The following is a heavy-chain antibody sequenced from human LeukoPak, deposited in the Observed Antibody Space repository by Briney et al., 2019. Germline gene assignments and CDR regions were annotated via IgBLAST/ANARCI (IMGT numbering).Heavy chain of an antibody. CDR1: GFTVSNSY. CDR2: IYSGDIGGYT. Sequence: PGGSLGLSCAASGFTVSNSYMSWVRQAPGKGLEWVSVIYSGDIGGYTYYSDSVKGRFTISRDNSKNTLNLQMNSLRDEDTAVYYCARDPNYYNYGMDVWGQGTMVTVSS. J-gene: IGHJ6*02. CDR3: ARDPNYYNYGMDV. V-gene: IGHV3-66*01.